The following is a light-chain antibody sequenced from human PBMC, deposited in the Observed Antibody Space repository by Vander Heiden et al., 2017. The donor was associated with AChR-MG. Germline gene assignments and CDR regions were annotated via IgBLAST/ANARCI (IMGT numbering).Light chain of an antibody. CDR1: SGDVGGYNY. V-gene: IGLV2-14*01. J-gene: IGLJ3*02. CDR3: SSYTSSSTPWV. CDR2: DVS. Sequence: QSALTQPASVSGSPGQSITISCTGTSGDVGGYNYVSWYQQHPGKAPKLMIYDVSKRPSGVSNRFSGSKSGNTASLTISGLQAEDEADYYCSSYTSSSTPWVFGGGTKLTVL.